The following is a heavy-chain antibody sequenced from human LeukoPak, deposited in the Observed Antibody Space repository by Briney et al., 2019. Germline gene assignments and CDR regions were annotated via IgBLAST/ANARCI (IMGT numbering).Heavy chain of an antibody. CDR3: ASEGRRGTFDY. V-gene: IGHV3-30*04. J-gene: IGHJ4*02. CDR2: ISYDGSNK. CDR1: GFTFSSYA. Sequence: SGGSLRLSCAASGFTFSSYAMHWVRQAPGKGLEWVAVISYDGSNKYYADSVKGRFTISRDNSKNTLYLQMNSLRAEDTAVYYCASEGRRGTFDYWGQGTLVTVSS. D-gene: IGHD1-26*01.